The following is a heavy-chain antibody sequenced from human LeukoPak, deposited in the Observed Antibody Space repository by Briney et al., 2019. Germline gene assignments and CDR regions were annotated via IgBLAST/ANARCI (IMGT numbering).Heavy chain of an antibody. V-gene: IGHV4-34*01. Sequence: SETLSLTCAVYGGSFSGYYWSWIRQPPGKGLEWIGEINHSGSTNYNPSLKSRVTISVDTSKNQFSLKLSSVTAADTAVYYCARLYSSSFYYYYYMDVWGKGTTVTVSS. CDR3: ARLYSSSFYYYYYMDV. D-gene: IGHD6-6*01. CDR1: GGSFSGYY. CDR2: INHSGST. J-gene: IGHJ6*03.